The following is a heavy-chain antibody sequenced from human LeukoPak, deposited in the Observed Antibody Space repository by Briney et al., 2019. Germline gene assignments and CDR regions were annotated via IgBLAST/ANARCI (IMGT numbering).Heavy chain of an antibody. Sequence: GGSLRLSCTASGFPFSNYWMHWVRQGPGKGLEWVSRIYSDGSSTTYADSVKGRFTISRDNAKNTLYLQMSSLRAEGTAVYYCARTFGSGRYPGDWFDPWGQGTLVTVSS. CDR1: GFPFSNYW. V-gene: IGHV3-74*01. J-gene: IGHJ5*02. CDR3: ARTFGSGRYPGDWFDP. CDR2: IYSDGSST. D-gene: IGHD6-19*01.